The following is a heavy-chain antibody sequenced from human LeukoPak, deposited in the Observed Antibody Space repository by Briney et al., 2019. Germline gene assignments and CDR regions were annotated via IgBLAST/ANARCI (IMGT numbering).Heavy chain of an antibody. D-gene: IGHD6-13*01. V-gene: IGHV1-46*01. J-gene: IGHJ4*02. CDR3: AREGVAGTGLDY. CDR1: GYTFSIYN. Sequence: ASVKVSCKASGYTFSIYNMHWVRPAPGQGLEWMGIINPSGGTSYAQKLQGRITMTRDTSTVYMELSSLGSEDTAVYYCAREGVAGTGLDYWGQGTLVTVSS. CDR2: INPSGGT.